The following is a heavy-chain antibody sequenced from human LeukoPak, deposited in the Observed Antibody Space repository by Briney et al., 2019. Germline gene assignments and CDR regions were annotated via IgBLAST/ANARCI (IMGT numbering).Heavy chain of an antibody. V-gene: IGHV4-59*01. Sequence: SETLSLTCTVSGGSISSYYWSWIRQPPGKRLEWIGHIYYSGSTNYNPSLKSRVTMSVDTSKNQFSLKLSSVTAADTAVYYCASRSSIWSGYQDTLYYFDSWGQGTLVTVSS. CDR1: GGSISSYY. CDR2: IYYSGST. J-gene: IGHJ4*02. CDR3: ASRSSIWSGYQDTLYYFDS. D-gene: IGHD3-3*01.